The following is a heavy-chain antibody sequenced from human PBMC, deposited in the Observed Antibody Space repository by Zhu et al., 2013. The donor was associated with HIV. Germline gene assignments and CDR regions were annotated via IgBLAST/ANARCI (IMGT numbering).Heavy chain of an antibody. J-gene: IGHJ4*02. D-gene: IGHD6-13*01. CDR3: ARDRGGYSSTWTPGVFDY. Sequence: EVQLLESGGGLVQPGGSLRLSCAASGFTFNNYAMSWVRQAPGKGLEWVSGISGSGGSTYYADSVKGRFTISRDNTKNTLYLQMNSLRGEDTAVYYCARDRGGYSSTWTPGVFDYWGQGTLVTVSS. V-gene: IGHV3-23*01. CDR1: GFTFNNYA. CDR2: ISGSGGST.